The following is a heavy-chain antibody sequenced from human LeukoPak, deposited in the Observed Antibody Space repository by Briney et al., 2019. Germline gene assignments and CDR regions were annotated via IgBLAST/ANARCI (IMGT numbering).Heavy chain of an antibody. CDR2: IRYDGSNK. V-gene: IGHV3-30*02. J-gene: IGHJ4*02. Sequence: GGSLRLSCAASGFTFSSYGMHWVRQAPGKGLEWVAFIRYDGSNKYYADSVKGRFTISRDNSKNTLYLQMNSLRAEDTAVYYCAKDQLSSGWRANYFDYWGQGTLVTVSS. D-gene: IGHD6-19*01. CDR1: GFTFSSYG. CDR3: AKDQLSSGWRANYFDY.